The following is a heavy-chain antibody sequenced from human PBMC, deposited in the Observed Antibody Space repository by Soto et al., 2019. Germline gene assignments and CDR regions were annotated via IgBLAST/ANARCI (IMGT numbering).Heavy chain of an antibody. Sequence: SVKVSCKASGGTFSSYAISWVRQAPGQGLEWMGGIIPIFGTANYAQKFQGRVTITADESTSTAYMELSSLRSEDTAVYYCARYNMITFGGVIVPRPFDYWGQGTLVTVSS. CDR1: GGTFSSYA. CDR2: IIPIFGTA. D-gene: IGHD3-16*02. V-gene: IGHV1-69*13. J-gene: IGHJ4*02. CDR3: ARYNMITFGGVIVPRPFDY.